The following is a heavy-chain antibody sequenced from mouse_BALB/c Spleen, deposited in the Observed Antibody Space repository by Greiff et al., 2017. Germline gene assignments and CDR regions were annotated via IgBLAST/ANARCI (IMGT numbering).Heavy chain of an antibody. D-gene: IGHD1-1*02. J-gene: IGHJ2*01. CDR1: GYTFTSYW. CDR2: IYPGNSDT. Sequence: VQLQQSGTVLARPGASVKMSCKASGYTFTSYWMHWVKQRPGQGLEWIGAIYPGNSDTSYNQKFKGKAKLTAVTSTSTAYMALSSLTNEDSAVYYCTNLWSPYYFDYWGQGTTLTVSS. V-gene: IGHV1-5*01. CDR3: TNLWSPYYFDY.